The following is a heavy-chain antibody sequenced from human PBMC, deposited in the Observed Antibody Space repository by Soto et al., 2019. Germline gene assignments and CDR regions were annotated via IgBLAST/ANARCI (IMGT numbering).Heavy chain of an antibody. CDR2: IYYSGST. J-gene: IGHJ4*02. CDR1: RDSVNTSY. V-gene: IGHV4-59*02. CDR3: ARGNWNFDY. D-gene: IGHD1-1*01. Sequence: VCRDSVNTSYVSWIRQPPDKGLEWIGYIYYSGSTNYNPSLKSRVTISVHTSKNQFSLNLTSVTAADTAVYYCARGNWNFDYWGQGALVTVSS.